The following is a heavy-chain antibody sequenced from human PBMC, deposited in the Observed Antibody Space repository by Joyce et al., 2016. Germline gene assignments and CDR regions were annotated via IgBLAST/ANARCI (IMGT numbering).Heavy chain of an antibody. V-gene: IGHV3-21*02. Sequence: EVQLVVSGGGLVKPGGSLKISCAASGFMFSTSSMSWFRQAPGKGLEWVSAIRGDRRFIFPADSVRGRFTVSRDNAENSLYLQMKSLRVEDTAVYFCARGGLVYDYSMDVWGQGTTVIVSS. CDR1: GFMFSTSS. CDR3: ARGGLVYDYSMDV. J-gene: IGHJ6*02. D-gene: IGHD2-21*01. CDR2: IRGDRRFI.